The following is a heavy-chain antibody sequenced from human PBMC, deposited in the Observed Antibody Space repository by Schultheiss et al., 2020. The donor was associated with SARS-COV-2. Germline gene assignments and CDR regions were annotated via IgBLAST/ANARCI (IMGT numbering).Heavy chain of an antibody. CDR1: GFTFSSYS. V-gene: IGHV3-33*08. CDR3: ARGGGYGSGSHFDY. Sequence: GGSLRLSCAASGFTFSSYSMNWVRQAPGKGLEWVAVIWYDGSNKYYADSVKGRFTISRDNSKNTLYLQMNSLRAEDTAVYYCARGGGYGSGSHFDYWGQGTLVTVSS. J-gene: IGHJ4*02. D-gene: IGHD3-10*01. CDR2: IWYDGSNK.